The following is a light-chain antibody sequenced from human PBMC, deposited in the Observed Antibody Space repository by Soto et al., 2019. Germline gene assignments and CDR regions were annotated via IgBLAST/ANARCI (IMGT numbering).Light chain of an antibody. J-gene: IGLJ2*01. CDR1: SNDVGGYDY. Sequence: QSALTQPASVSGSPGLSITISCTGTSNDVGGYDYVSWYRQHPDRAPRLLIYEVTNRPSGISDRFSGSRSGNPAFLTISGLQADEEADYYCAPYHVSGTLRFGGGTK. CDR2: EVT. CDR3: APYHVSGTLR. V-gene: IGLV2-14*01.